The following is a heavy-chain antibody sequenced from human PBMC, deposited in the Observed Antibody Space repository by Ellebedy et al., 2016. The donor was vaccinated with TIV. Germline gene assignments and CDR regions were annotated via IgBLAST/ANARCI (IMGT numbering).Heavy chain of an antibody. D-gene: IGHD5-18*01. V-gene: IGHV3-33*08. J-gene: IGHJ4*02. Sequence: GESLKIPCAASGFTFSSYGMHWVRQAPGKGLDWVAFISYDGTDKYYADSVKGRFTISSDKSKNSLFLQMNSLRGEDSAVYYCARVFQSYGFDYWGQGTLVIVSS. CDR2: ISYDGTDK. CDR3: ARVFQSYGFDY. CDR1: GFTFSSYG.